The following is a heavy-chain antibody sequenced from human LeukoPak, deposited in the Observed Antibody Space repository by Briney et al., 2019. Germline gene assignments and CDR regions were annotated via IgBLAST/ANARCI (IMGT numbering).Heavy chain of an antibody. CDR2: ISAYNGNT. CDR1: GYTFTSYD. J-gene: IGHJ4*02. CDR3: ARVVGATFYY. D-gene: IGHD1-26*01. V-gene: IGHV1-18*01. Sequence: GASVRVSCKASGYTFTSYDINWVRQAPGQGLEWMGWISAYNGNTNYAQKLQGRVTMTTDTSTSTAYMELRSLRSDDTAVYYCARVVGATFYYWGQGTLVTVSS.